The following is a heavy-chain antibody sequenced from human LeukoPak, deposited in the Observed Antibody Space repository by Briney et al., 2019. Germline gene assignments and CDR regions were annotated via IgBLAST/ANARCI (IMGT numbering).Heavy chain of an antibody. V-gene: IGHV4-59*08. J-gene: IGHJ4*02. D-gene: IGHD3-22*01. CDR1: GGSISSYY. CDR2: IYYSGST. CDR3: ARGTPYYYDSSGYYYYFDY. Sequence: SETLSLTCTVSGGSISSYYWSWIRQPPGKGLEWFGYIYYSGSTNYNPSLKSRVTISVDTSKNQFSLKLSSVTAADTAVYYCARGTPYYYDSSGYYYYFDYCGQGTLVTVSS.